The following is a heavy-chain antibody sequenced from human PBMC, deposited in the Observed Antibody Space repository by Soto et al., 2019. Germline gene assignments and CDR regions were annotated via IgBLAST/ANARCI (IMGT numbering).Heavy chain of an antibody. V-gene: IGHV4-39*01. D-gene: IGHD3-9*01. CDR2: IYYSGST. CDR3: ARTINYDILTAAFDY. J-gene: IGHJ4*02. Sequence: PSETLSLTCTVSGGSISSSSYYWGWIRQPPGKGLEWIGSIYYSGSTYYNPSLKSRVTISVDTSKNQFSLKLSSVTAADTAVYYCARTINYDILTAAFDYWGQGTLVTVSS. CDR1: GGSISSSSYY.